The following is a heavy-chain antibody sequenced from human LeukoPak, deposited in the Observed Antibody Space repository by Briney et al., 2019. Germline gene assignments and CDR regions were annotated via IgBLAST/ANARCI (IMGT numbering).Heavy chain of an antibody. CDR3: AKGPYDSSEGFDY. CDR2: IYSGGTT. V-gene: IGHV3-66*01. Sequence: GGSLRLSCAASGFTVSSNYMSWVRQVPGKGLEWVSVIYSGGTTYYADSVKGRFTISRDNSKNTLYLQMNSLRAEDTAVYYCAKGPYDSSEGFDYWGQGTLVTVSS. CDR1: GFTVSSNY. J-gene: IGHJ4*02. D-gene: IGHD3-22*01.